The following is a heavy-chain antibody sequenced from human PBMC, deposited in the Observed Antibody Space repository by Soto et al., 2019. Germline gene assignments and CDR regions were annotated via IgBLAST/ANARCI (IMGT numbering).Heavy chain of an antibody. J-gene: IGHJ4*02. Sequence: QVQLVQSGAEVKKPGASVKVSCKASVYTFTNFCISWVRQAPGQGLEWMGWISAYNGNSNYAQNLQDRVTMTTDTSTSTAYMERRSLRSGDTAVNYCARGGTPSDYWGQGTLVTVSS. D-gene: IGHD3-16*01. V-gene: IGHV1-18*01. CDR3: ARGGTPSDY. CDR1: VYTFTNFC. CDR2: ISAYNGNS.